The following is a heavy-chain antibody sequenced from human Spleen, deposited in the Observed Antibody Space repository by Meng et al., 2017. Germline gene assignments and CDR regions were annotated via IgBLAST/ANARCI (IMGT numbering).Heavy chain of an antibody. J-gene: IGHJ6*02. CDR2: IYPGDSDT. Sequence: GESLKISCKGSGYKFSSYWIAWVRQMPGKGLEWMGIIYPGDSDTRYSPSFQGQVTISADKSINTAYLQWSSLKASDTAMYYCARTQTSTSRDYGLDVWGQGTTVTVSS. CDR1: GYKFSSYW. D-gene: IGHD2-2*01. V-gene: IGHV5-51*01. CDR3: ARTQTSTSRDYGLDV.